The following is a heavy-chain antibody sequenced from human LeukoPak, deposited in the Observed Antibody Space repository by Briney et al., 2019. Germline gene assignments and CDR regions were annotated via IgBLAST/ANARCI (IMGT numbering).Heavy chain of an antibody. D-gene: IGHD4-11*01. V-gene: IGHV4-34*01. CDR3: ARHVTGVRWAYSNYSGLPARSGVYFDY. CDR2: INHSGST. J-gene: IGHJ4*02. Sequence: SETLSLTCAVYGGSFSGYYWSWIRQPPGKGLEWIGAINHSGSTNYNPSLKSRAPISVDTPKNQFALKLSSGTAADTAVYYCARHVTGVRWAYSNYSGLPARSGVYFDYWGQGTLVTVSS. CDR1: GGSFSGYY.